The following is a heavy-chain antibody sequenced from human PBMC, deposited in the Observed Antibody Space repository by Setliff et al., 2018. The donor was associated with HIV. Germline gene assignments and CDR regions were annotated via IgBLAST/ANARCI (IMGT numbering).Heavy chain of an antibody. V-gene: IGHV4-34*01. CDR3: ARATGPRFYFDY. J-gene: IGHJ4*02. D-gene: IGHD3-16*01. CDR1: GGSFSGYY. Sequence: SETLSLTCAVYGGSFSGYYWNWIRQPPGEGLEWVGEINPGGSTNYNPSLKSRVTISVDTSKNQFSLRVSSVTAADTALYYCARATGPRFYFDYWGQGTLVTVSS. CDR2: INPGGST.